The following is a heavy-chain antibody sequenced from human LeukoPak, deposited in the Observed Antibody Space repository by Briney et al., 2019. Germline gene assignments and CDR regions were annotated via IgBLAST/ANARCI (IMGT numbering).Heavy chain of an antibody. J-gene: IGHJ6*03. CDR3: TRHGDTYYDILGFHMDV. D-gene: IGHD3-22*01. V-gene: IGHV3-73*01. CDR2: IRSKANSYAT. CDR1: GFTFSGSA. Sequence: GGSLRLSGAASGFTFSGSAMHWVRQASGKGLEWVGRIRSKANSYATAYAASVKGRFTISRDDSKNTAYLQMNSLKTEDTAVYYCTRHGDTYYDILGFHMDVWGKGTTVTVSS.